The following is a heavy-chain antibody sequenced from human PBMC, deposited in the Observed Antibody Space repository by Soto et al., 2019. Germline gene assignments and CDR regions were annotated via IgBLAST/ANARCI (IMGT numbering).Heavy chain of an antibody. CDR3: ARSQGGSTSLDIYYYYYYGMDV. Sequence: QVQLVQSGAEVKKPGSSVKVSCKAPGGTFSSYAISWVRQAPGQGLEWMGGIIPIFGTANYAQKFQGRVTITAEESTSKGYMGLSSLRSEDTAVYYCARSQGGSTSLDIYYYYYYGMDVWGQGTTVTVSS. CDR2: IIPIFGTA. J-gene: IGHJ6*02. CDR1: GGTFSSYA. V-gene: IGHV1-69*01. D-gene: IGHD2-2*01.